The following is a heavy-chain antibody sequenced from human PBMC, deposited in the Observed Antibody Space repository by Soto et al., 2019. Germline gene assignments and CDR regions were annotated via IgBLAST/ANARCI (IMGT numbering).Heavy chain of an antibody. V-gene: IGHV1-69*01. Sequence: QVQLVQSGAEVKKPGSSVKVSCKASGGTFSSYAISWVRQAPGQGLELMGGIIPIFGTANYAQKFQGRVTITADESTSTAYMELSSLRSEETAVYYCARGGLLGYYDSSGYSNWFDPWGQGTLVTVSS. D-gene: IGHD3-22*01. CDR1: GGTFSSYA. CDR2: IIPIFGTA. CDR3: ARGGLLGYYDSSGYSNWFDP. J-gene: IGHJ5*02.